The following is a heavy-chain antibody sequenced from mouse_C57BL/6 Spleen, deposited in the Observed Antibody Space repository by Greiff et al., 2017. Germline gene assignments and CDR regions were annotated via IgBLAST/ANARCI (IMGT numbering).Heavy chain of an antibody. Sequence: QVQLQQPGAELVMPGASVKLSCKASGYTFTSYWMHWVKQRPGHGLEWIGEIDPSDSYTNYNQKFKGKSTLTVDKSSSTAYMQLSSLTSEDSAVYYCARSRTDSSGSVGFAYWGQGTLVTVSA. CDR2: IDPSDSYT. CDR3: ARSRTDSSGSVGFAY. J-gene: IGHJ3*01. V-gene: IGHV1-69*01. CDR1: GYTFTSYW. D-gene: IGHD3-2*02.